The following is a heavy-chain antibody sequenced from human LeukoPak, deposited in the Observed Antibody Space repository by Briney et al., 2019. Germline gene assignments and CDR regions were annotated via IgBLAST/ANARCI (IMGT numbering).Heavy chain of an antibody. CDR3: TRVPSGGSVFDV. D-gene: IGHD3-16*01. Sequence: GGSLRLSCEASGFTVSSKWLRWVRQAPGKGLAWVSRIRGDVSSATYAASVKGRFSVSTDSAKNTVHLQMNSLRVEDTGVYYCTRVPSGGSVFDVWGQGTVVTVSS. CDR1: GFTVSSKW. V-gene: IGHV3-74*03. J-gene: IGHJ3*01. CDR2: IRGDVSSA.